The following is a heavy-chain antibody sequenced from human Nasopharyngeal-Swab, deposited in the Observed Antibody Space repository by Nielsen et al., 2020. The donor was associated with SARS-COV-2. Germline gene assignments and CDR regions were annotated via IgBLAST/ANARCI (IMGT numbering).Heavy chain of an antibody. J-gene: IGHJ6*02. D-gene: IGHD3-10*01. V-gene: IGHV1-2*06. CDR3: ARERRYGSGSYYYYYGMDV. Sequence: WVRQAPEQGFEGTGRINPNSGGTNYAPKFQARVTMPRDTSISTAYMELSRLRSDDTAVYYCARERRYGSGSYYYYYGMDVWGQGATVTVSS. CDR2: INPNSGGT.